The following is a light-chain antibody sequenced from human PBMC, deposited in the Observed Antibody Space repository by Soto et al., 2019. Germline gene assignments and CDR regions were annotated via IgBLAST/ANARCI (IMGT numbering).Light chain of an antibody. V-gene: IGKV1-39*01. CDR3: QQSDSTLLT. CDR1: QSISSY. Sequence: DIQMTQSPSSLSASVGDRVTITCRASQSISSYLNWYQQKPGKAPKLLIYAASSLQSGVPSRFSGSGSGTDVTLTISSLQPEDFATYYCQQSDSTLLTFGGGTKVEIK. CDR2: AAS. J-gene: IGKJ4*01.